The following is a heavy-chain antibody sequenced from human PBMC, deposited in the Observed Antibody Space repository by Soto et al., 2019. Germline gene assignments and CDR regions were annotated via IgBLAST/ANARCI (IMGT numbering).Heavy chain of an antibody. CDR1: GDSVSSNSAA. J-gene: IGHJ6*02. CDR2: TYYRSKWYN. D-gene: IGHD6-13*01. CDR3: ARGSSIYSSSRYRWDHYYYYYGMDV. Sequence: PSQTLSLTCAISGDSVSSNSAAWNWIRQSPSRGLEWLGRTYYRSKWYNDYAVSVKSRITINPDTSKNQFSLQLNSVTPEDTAVYYCARGSSIYSSSRYRWDHYYYYYGMDVWGQGTTVTVSS. V-gene: IGHV6-1*01.